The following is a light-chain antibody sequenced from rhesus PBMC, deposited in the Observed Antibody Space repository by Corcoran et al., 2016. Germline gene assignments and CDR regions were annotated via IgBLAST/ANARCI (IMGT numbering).Light chain of an antibody. CDR1: QGISSY. Sequence: DIQMTQSPSSLSASVGDRVTITCRASQGISSYLAWYQQKPGKAPKLLIYAASTLQSGVPSRFSGSGVGIDCTLTISSLQPEDFATYYCQQHNSYPYSFCQGTKVEIK. J-gene: IGKJ2*01. CDR3: QQHNSYPYS. CDR2: AAS. V-gene: IGKV1-25*01.